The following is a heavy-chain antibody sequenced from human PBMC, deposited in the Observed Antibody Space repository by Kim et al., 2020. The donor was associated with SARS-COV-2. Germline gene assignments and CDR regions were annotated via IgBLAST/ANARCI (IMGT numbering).Heavy chain of an antibody. Sequence: SETLSLTCAVSGGSISSSNWWSWVRQPPGKGLEWIGEIYHSGSTNYNPSLKSRVTISVDKSKNQFSLKLSSVTAADTAVYYCARDMIAAAGTSALCWGQGTLVTVSS. V-gene: IGHV4-4*02. D-gene: IGHD6-13*01. CDR1: GGSISSSNW. CDR2: IYHSGST. J-gene: IGHJ4*02. CDR3: ARDMIAAAGTSALC.